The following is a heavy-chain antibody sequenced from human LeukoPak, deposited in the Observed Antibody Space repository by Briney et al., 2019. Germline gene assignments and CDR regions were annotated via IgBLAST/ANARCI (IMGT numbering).Heavy chain of an antibody. D-gene: IGHD4-11*01. V-gene: IGHV1-46*01. CDR3: ARDQDYPHPRFDC. CDR1: GYTFTIYY. Sequence: VASVKVSCKASGYTFTIYYLTWVRQAPGQGLEWMGIINPDGGSTTYAQRFQGRVTMTRDTSTSTVYMELSSLRSDDTAVYYCARDQDYPHPRFDCWGQGTLVTVSS. CDR2: INPDGGST. J-gene: IGHJ4*02.